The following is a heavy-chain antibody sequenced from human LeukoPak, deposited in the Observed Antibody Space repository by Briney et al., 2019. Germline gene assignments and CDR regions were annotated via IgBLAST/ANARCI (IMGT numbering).Heavy chain of an antibody. Sequence: SETLSLTCAVYGGSFSGYYWSWIRQPPGKGLEWIGEINHSGSTNYNPSLKSRVTISVDTSKNQFSLKLSSVTAADTAVYYCARGGLPRIAAAPARSSYFDYWGQGTLATVSS. J-gene: IGHJ4*02. CDR1: GGSFSGYY. D-gene: IGHD6-13*01. V-gene: IGHV4-34*01. CDR3: ARGGLPRIAAAPARSSYFDY. CDR2: INHSGST.